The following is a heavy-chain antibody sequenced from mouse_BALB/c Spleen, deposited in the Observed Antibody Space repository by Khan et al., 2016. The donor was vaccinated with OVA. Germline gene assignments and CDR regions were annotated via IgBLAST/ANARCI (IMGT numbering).Heavy chain of an antibody. Sequence: QIQLVQSGPELKKPGETVKISCKASGYTFTDYVMNWVKQAPGKGLRWMGWINTYTGEPTYADDFKGRFAFSLETSASTAYLQINNLKNEDTATYFCARFHGGYWGQGPTLTVSS. CDR1: GYTFTDYV. CDR3: ARFHGGY. J-gene: IGHJ2*01. CDR2: INTYTGEP. V-gene: IGHV9-3-1*01.